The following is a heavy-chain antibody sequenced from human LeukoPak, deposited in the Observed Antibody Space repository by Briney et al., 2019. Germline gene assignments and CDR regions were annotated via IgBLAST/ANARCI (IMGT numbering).Heavy chain of an antibody. CDR1: GFTVSSNY. Sequence: GGSLRLSCAASGFTVSSNYMSWVRQAPGKGLEWVSVIYSGGSTYYADSVKGRFTISRDNSKNTLYLQMNSLRAEDTAVFYCARETAYTYYDSAGGPFDYWGQGTLVTVSS. CDR3: ARETAYTYYDSAGGPFDY. CDR2: IYSGGST. V-gene: IGHV3-53*01. J-gene: IGHJ4*02. D-gene: IGHD3-22*01.